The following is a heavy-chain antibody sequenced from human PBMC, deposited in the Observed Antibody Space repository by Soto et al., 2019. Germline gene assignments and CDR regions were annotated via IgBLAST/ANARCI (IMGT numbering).Heavy chain of an antibody. J-gene: IGHJ4*02. V-gene: IGHV3-23*01. CDR2: ISGSGGAT. Sequence: GGSLRLSCAASGFTFSSYWMSWVRQAPGKGLEWVSVISGSGGATYYADSVKGRFTISRDNSKNTLYLQLNNLRAEDSAVYFCAKEDYYGPGEFDYWGQGTLVTVSS. D-gene: IGHD3-10*01. CDR1: GFTFSSYW. CDR3: AKEDYYGPGEFDY.